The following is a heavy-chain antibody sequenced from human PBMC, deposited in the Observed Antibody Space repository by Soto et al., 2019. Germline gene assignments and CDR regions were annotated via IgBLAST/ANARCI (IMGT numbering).Heavy chain of an antibody. CDR2: INHSGST. CDR1: GGSFSGYY. CDR3: ARGLCSGGSCFANYYYYMDV. V-gene: IGHV4-34*01. D-gene: IGHD2-15*01. Sequence: SETLSLTCAVYGGSFSGYYWSWIRQPPGKGLEWIGEINHSGSTNYNPSLKSRVTISVDTSKNQFSLKLSSVTAADTAVYYCARGLCSGGSCFANYYYYMDVWGKGTTVTVSS. J-gene: IGHJ6*03.